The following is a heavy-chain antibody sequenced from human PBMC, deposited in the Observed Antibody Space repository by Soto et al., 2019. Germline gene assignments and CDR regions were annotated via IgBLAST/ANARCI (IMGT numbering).Heavy chain of an antibody. CDR1: GFTLRNYW. V-gene: IGHV3-7*01. D-gene: IGHD3-16*02. J-gene: IGHJ4*02. Sequence: EVQLVESGGGSVQPGGSLRLSCATSGFTLRNYWMSWVRQAPGKGLEWVANIKEDGSGKYFGDSVRGRFTVSRDNAKNSLYLQMNSLRAEDTAVYYCARDGYGYNYLDNWGQGTLVTVSS. CDR3: ARDGYGYNYLDN. CDR2: IKEDGSGK.